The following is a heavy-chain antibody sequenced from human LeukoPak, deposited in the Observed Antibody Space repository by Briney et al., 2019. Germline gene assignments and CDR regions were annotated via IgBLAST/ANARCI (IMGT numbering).Heavy chain of an antibody. V-gene: IGHV1-46*01. CDR1: GYTFTKYY. J-gene: IGHJ3*02. CDR3: ARIRDGYNDAYDI. D-gene: IGHD5-24*01. CDR2: INPGGDNT. Sequence: ASVKVSCKASGYTFTKYYIHWVRQAPGQGLEWMGLINPGGDNTNYAQNFQGRVTMTRDTSTSTVYMELSSLRSEETAIYYCARIRDGYNDAYDIWGQGTVVTVPS.